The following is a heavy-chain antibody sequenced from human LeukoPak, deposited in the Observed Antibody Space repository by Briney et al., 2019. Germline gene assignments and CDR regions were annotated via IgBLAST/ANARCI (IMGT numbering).Heavy chain of an antibody. Sequence: GGSLRLSCAASGFTFSSYAMHWVRQAPGKGLEWVAVISYDGSNKYYADSVKGRFTISRDNSKNTLYLQMNSLRAEDTAVYYCARKTAGSTTGTTLAYWGQGTLVTVSS. D-gene: IGHD1-1*01. CDR2: ISYDGSNK. V-gene: IGHV3-30-3*01. CDR3: ARKTAGSTTGTTLAY. CDR1: GFTFSSYA. J-gene: IGHJ4*02.